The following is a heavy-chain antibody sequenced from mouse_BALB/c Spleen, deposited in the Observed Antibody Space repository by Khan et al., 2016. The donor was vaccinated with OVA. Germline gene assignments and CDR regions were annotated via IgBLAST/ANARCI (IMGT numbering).Heavy chain of an antibody. D-gene: IGHD3-1*01. J-gene: IGHJ2*01. CDR3: ARRGAARATWDYFDY. V-gene: IGHV1-63*02. CDR2: IYPGGGYT. CDR1: GYTFTNYW. Sequence: VQLQQSGAELVRPGTSVKMSCKAAGYTFTNYWIGWVKQRPGHGLEWIGDIYPGGGYTNYNEKFKGKATLTADTSSSTAYMPLSSLTSEDSAFYYWARRGAARATWDYFDYWGQGTTLTVSS.